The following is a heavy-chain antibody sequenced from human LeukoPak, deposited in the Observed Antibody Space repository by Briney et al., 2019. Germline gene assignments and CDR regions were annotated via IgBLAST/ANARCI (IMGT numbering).Heavy chain of an antibody. CDR2: ISSSSSYI. CDR3: AREGYYGSGSAYYCGMDV. Sequence: GGSLRLSCAASGFTFSSYSMNWVRQAPGKGLEWLSSISSSSSYIYYADSVKGRFTISRDNAKNSLYLQMNSLRAEDTAVYYCAREGYYGSGSAYYCGMDVWGQGTTVTVSS. J-gene: IGHJ6*02. CDR1: GFTFSSYS. V-gene: IGHV3-21*01. D-gene: IGHD3-10*01.